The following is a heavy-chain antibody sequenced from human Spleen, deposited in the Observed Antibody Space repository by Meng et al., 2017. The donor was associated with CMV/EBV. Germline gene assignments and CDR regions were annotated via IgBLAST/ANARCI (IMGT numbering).Heavy chain of an antibody. J-gene: IGHJ5*02. CDR3: ARDRDSSSWPNWFDP. V-gene: IGHV1-46*01. D-gene: IGHD6-13*01. Sequence: SGYTFTSYYMHWVRQPPGQGLEWMGIINPSGGSTSYAQKFQGRVTMTRDTSTSTVYMELSSLRSEDTAVYYCARDRDSSSWPNWFDPWGQGTLVTVSS. CDR1: GYTFTSYY. CDR2: INPSGGST.